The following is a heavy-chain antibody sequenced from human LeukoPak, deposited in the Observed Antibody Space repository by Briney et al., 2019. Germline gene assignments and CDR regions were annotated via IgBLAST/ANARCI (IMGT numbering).Heavy chain of an antibody. CDR1: GYTFTSYY. J-gene: IGHJ4*02. CDR3: ARDNTNWSFDY. CDR2: INLRDGIT. D-gene: IGHD1-1*01. V-gene: IGHV1-46*01. Sequence: GASVKVSCKASGYTFTSYYMHWVRQAPGQGLEWMGIINLRDGITSYAQKFQGRVTVTGDTSTSTFYMELSSLRFEDTAMYYCARDNTNWSFDYWGQGTLVTVSS.